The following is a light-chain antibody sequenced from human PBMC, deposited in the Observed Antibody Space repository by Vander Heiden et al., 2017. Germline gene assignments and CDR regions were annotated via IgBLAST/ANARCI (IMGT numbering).Light chain of an antibody. CDR3: SSYTGSNTV. CDR2: DVS. V-gene: IGLV2-14*03. Sequence: ALTQPASVSGSPGQSLTISCTGNSSDVGVYNYVAWYQQHPGEAPKLMIYDVSYRPSGISNRFSGSKSGNTASLTISGLQAEDEADYYCSSYTGSNTVFGGGTKLTVL. J-gene: IGLJ2*01. CDR1: SSDVGVYNY.